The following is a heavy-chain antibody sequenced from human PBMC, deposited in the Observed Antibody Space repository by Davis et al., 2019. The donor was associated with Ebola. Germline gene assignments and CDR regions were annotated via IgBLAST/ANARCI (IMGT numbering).Heavy chain of an antibody. V-gene: IGHV3-15*01. J-gene: IGHJ6*03. D-gene: IGHD2-2*01. CDR2: IKSKTSGGTI. CDR3: TADVVPAATRGVYYYYYYMDV. Sequence: GESLKISCAASGFRFSNYAMSWVRQAPGKGLEWVGRIKSKTSGGTIDYAAPVKGRFTISRDDSKNTLYLQMNSLKTEDTAVYYCTADVVPAATRGVYYYYYYMDVWGKGTTVTVSS. CDR1: GFRFSNYA.